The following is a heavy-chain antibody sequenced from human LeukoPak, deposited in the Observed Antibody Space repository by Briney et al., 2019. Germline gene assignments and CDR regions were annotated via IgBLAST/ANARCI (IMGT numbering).Heavy chain of an antibody. V-gene: IGHV4-59*01. J-gene: IGHJ3*02. CDR1: GGSISSYY. CDR3: ARDRQLADAFDI. CDR2: IYYSGST. D-gene: IGHD6-6*01. Sequence: QPSETLSLTCTVSGGSISSYYWSWVRQPPGKGLEWIGYIYYSGSTNYNPSLKSRVTISVDTSKNQFSLKLSSVTAADTAVYHCARDRQLADAFDIWGQGTMVTVSS.